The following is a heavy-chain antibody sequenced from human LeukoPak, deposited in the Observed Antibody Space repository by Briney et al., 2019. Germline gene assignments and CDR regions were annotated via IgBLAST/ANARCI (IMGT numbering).Heavy chain of an antibody. V-gene: IGHV3-21*04. Sequence: PGGSLRLSCAASGFTFSSYSMNWVRQTPGKGLEWVSSISSTSTYIYYADSVKGRFTISRDNSKNTLYLQMNSLRAEDTAVYYCAKEGGGSGWEEGDYWGQGTLVTVSS. D-gene: IGHD6-19*01. CDR2: ISSTSTYI. CDR3: AKEGGGSGWEEGDY. J-gene: IGHJ4*02. CDR1: GFTFSSYS.